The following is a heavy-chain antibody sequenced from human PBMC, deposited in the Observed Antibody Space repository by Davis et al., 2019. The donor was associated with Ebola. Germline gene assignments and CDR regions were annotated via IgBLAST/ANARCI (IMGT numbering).Heavy chain of an antibody. CDR1: GDSVSSNSGA. J-gene: IGHJ6*02. CDR3: ARGWLRGGMDV. Sequence: HSQTLSLTCDISGDSVSSNSGAWNWIRQSPSRGLEWLGRTYYSSKWYKDYAVSVKSRITINLDTSKNQFSLHLNSVTPEDTAVYYCARGWLRGGMDVWGEGTTVTV. V-gene: IGHV6-1*01. CDR2: TYYSSKWYK. D-gene: IGHD5-18*01.